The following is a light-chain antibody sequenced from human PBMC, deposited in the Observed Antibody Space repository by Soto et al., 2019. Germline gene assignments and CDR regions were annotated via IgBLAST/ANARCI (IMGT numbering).Light chain of an antibody. J-gene: IGKJ1*01. V-gene: IGKV3-15*01. Sequence: EIVLTQAPATLSLAPGERASLSCRASQSVSSEKLAWYQQKPGQAPRLLIYGASTRATSFPARFSGSGSGTDFTLTISSLQSEDFAVYYCQQYNNWPWTFGQGTKVDIK. CDR3: QQYNNWPWT. CDR2: GAS. CDR1: QSVSSEK.